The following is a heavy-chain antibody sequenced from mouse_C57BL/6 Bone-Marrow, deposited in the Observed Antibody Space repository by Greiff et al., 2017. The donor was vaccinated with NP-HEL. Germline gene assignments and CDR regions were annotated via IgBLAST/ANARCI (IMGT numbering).Heavy chain of an antibody. CDR3: ARDYDYDDGAMDY. CDR2: IDPSDSYT. J-gene: IGHJ4*01. Sequence: QVQLQQSGAELVMPGASVKLSCKASGYTFTSYWMHLVKQRPGQGLEWIGEIDPSDSYTNYNQKFKGKSTLTVDKSSSTAYMQLSSLTSEDSAVYYCARDYDYDDGAMDYWGQGTSVTVSS. V-gene: IGHV1-69*01. CDR1: GYTFTSYW. D-gene: IGHD2-4*01.